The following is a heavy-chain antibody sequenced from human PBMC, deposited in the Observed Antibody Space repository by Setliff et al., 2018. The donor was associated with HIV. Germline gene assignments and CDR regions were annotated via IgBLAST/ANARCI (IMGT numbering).Heavy chain of an antibody. D-gene: IGHD4-4*01. Sequence: GGSLRLSCAASGFRFNIYAMSWVRQAPGKGLEWVARIRAGGATEYAAAVKDRFTISRDDSKNTFYLQMNSLKTDDTGVYYCAIDVPTPLSQVDYWGQGTLVTVSS. CDR1: GFRFNIYA. CDR2: IRAGGAT. V-gene: IGHV3-15*01. CDR3: AIDVPTPLSQVDY. J-gene: IGHJ4*02.